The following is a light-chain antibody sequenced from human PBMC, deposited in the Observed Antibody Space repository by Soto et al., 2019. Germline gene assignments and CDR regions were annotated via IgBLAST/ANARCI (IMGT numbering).Light chain of an antibody. CDR1: SSDVGGYNY. CDR3: CSFAGSDAHV. J-gene: IGLJ1*01. Sequence: QSALTQPRSVSVSPGQSVTISCTGTSSDVGGYNYVSWYQQHPGQAPKLMIYDVSKRPSGVPDRFSGSKSGSTASLTISGVQAEDEADYYCCSFAGSDAHVFGTGTQLTVL. CDR2: DVS. V-gene: IGLV2-11*01.